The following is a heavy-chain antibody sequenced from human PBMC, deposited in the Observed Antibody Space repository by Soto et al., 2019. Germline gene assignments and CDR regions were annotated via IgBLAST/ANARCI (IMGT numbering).Heavy chain of an antibody. V-gene: IGHV3-33*01. D-gene: IGHD2-15*01. Sequence: QVQVVESGGGVVQPGRSLRLSCAASGFTFSGYAMHWVRQAPGKGLEWVAVIWYDGTNEYYADSVKGRFTISRDNSKNTLYLQMNSLRAEDTAVYYCARERDCSGGSCYRNIFDIWGQGTMVTVSS. CDR3: ARERDCSGGSCYRNIFDI. J-gene: IGHJ3*02. CDR2: IWYDGTNE. CDR1: GFTFSGYA.